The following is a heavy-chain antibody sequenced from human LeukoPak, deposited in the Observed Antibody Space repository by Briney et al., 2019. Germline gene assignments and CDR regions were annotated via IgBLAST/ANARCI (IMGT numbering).Heavy chain of an antibody. CDR1: GFNFRTYW. D-gene: IGHD5/OR15-5a*01. CDR2: INLDGSET. Sequence: PGGSLRLSCAASGFNFRTYWMSWVRQAPGKGLEWVANINLDGSETYYVDSVKGRFTISRDNAKDSLYLQMNSLRADDTAVYYCARDRRLDFYYYMDVWGKGTTVTVPS. J-gene: IGHJ6*03. CDR3: ARDRRLDFYYYMDV. V-gene: IGHV3-7*01.